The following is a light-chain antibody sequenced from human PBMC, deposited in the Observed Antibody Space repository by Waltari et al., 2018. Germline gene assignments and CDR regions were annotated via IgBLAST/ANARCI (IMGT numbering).Light chain of an antibody. CDR1: KLANKN. V-gene: IGLV3-1*01. CDR2: QNN. Sequence: SYDLTQPPSVSVSPGQTASITCSGDKLANKNVCWYQQKPGQSPVLVIYQNNKRPSGIPERFSASNSGSTATLTMSGVQSTDEADYYCQALERRTVEVVFGGGTRLAVL. J-gene: IGLJ2*01. CDR3: QALERRTVEVV.